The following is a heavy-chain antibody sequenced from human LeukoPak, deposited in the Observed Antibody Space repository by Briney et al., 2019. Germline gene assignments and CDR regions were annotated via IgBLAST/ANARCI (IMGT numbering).Heavy chain of an antibody. CDR1: GFTLSSYW. D-gene: IGHD3-22*01. CDR3: ARGTGNFYDSRGYYFLDS. V-gene: IGHV3-74*01. Sequence: GGSLRLSCAGSGFTLSSYWMHWVRQAPGKGLVWVSRMNTDVSSTRYADFVKGRFTISRDNAKSTVYLQMNSLRADDTAVYYCARGTGNFYDSRGYYFLDSWGQGTLITVAS. CDR2: MNTDVSST. J-gene: IGHJ5*01.